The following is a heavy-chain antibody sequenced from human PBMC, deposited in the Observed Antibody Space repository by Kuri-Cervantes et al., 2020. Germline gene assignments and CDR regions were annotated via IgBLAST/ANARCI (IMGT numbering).Heavy chain of an antibody. J-gene: IGHJ6*02. CDR1: GFTFSSYW. CDR2: INQDGSEK. D-gene: IGHD3-3*01. V-gene: IGHV3-7*04. Sequence: GGSLRLSCAAPGFTFSSYWMSWVRQAPGKGLEWVANINQDGSEKYYVDSVKGRFTISRDNAKNSLYLQMNSLRAEDTAVYYCARGATYDFRSGYYHYYYYGMDVWGQGTTVTVSS. CDR3: ARGATYDFRSGYYHYYYYGMDV.